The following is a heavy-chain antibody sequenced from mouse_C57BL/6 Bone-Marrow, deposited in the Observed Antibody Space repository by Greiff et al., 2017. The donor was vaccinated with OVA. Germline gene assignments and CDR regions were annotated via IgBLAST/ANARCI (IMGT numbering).Heavy chain of an antibody. Sequence: EVMLVESGGGLVKPGGSLKLSCAASGFTFSSYAMSWVRQTPEKRLEWVATISDGGSYTYYPDNVKGRFTISRDNAKNNLYLQMSHLKSEDTTMYYCARDLITTTDVLYYAMDYWGQGTSVTVSS. CDR3: ARDLITTTDVLYYAMDY. D-gene: IGHD2-4*01. CDR2: ISDGGSYT. J-gene: IGHJ4*01. V-gene: IGHV5-4*01. CDR1: GFTFSSYA.